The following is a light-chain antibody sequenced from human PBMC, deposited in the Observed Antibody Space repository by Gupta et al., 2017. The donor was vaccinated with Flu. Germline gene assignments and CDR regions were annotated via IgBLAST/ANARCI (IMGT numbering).Light chain of an antibody. V-gene: IGKV3-20*01. J-gene: IGKJ1*01. CDR1: QSVSSSY. CDR3: QQYGSSPKT. CDR2: GAS. Sequence: GTLSLAPGERATLSCRASQSVSSSYLAWYQQKPGQAPRLLIYGASSRATGIPDRFSGSGSGTDFTLTISRLEPEDFAVYYCQQYGSSPKTFGQGTKVEIK.